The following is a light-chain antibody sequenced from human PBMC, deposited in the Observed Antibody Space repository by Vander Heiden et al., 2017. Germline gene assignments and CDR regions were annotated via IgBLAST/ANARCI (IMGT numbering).Light chain of an antibody. CDR1: SSDVGGYNY. CDR2: DVS. J-gene: IGLJ2*01. Sequence: SAPTQPASVSGSPGQSVTISCPGTSSDVGGYNYVSWYQQQPGKAPKVMIYDVSNRPAGVSNRFSGSKAGNTASLTSSGLEAEDEADYYCTSYTSRTTWVFGGGTKLTVL. V-gene: IGLV2-14*03. CDR3: TSYTSRTTWV.